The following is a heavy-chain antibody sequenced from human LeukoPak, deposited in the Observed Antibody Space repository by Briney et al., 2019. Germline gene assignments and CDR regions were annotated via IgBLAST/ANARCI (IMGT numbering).Heavy chain of an antibody. CDR2: IYHSGTT. V-gene: IGHV4-4*02. CDR1: GESISSSNW. Sequence: SGTLSLTCAVSGESISSSNWWSWVRQPPGKGLEWIGEIYHSGTTNYNPSLKSRVTISFDTSKNQFSLNPRSVTAADTAIYYCANKVYCSTTSCYHAGYWGQGTLVTVSS. J-gene: IGHJ4*02. CDR3: ANKVYCSTTSCYHAGY. D-gene: IGHD2-2*01.